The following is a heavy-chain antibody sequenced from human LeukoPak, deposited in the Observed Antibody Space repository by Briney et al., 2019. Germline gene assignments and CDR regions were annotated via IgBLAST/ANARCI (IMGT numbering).Heavy chain of an antibody. Sequence: GGSLRLSCAASGFTFTSYAMSWVRQAPGKGLEWVSAISGSGSGTYYADSVKGRFTISRDNSKNTLYLQMNSLRAEDTAVYYCAKIGSDLSITMIVVVHFGYWGQGTLVTVSS. CDR3: AKIGSDLSITMIVVVHFGY. D-gene: IGHD3-22*01. CDR1: GFTFTSYA. J-gene: IGHJ4*02. V-gene: IGHV3-23*01. CDR2: ISGSGSGT.